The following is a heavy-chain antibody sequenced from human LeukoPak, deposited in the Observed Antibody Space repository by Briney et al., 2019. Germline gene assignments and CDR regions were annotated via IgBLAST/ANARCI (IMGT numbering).Heavy chain of an antibody. V-gene: IGHV3-64D*09. J-gene: IGHJ6*02. CDR3: VRGYSLGPYGMDV. D-gene: IGHD2-15*01. CDR2: ISDSGGST. CDR1: GFPFSSYA. Sequence: GGSLRLSCSASGFPFSSYAMHWVRQAPGKGLEYVSAISDSGGSTYYADSVKGRFTISRDNSKNTLYLQMSSLRAEDTAVYFCVRGYSLGPYGMDVWGQGTTVAVSS.